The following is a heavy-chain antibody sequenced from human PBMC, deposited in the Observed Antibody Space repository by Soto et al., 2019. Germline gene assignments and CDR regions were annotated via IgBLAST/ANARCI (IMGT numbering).Heavy chain of an antibody. D-gene: IGHD6-19*01. CDR2: ISGSGGST. J-gene: IGHJ6*02. CDR3: AKAVPFYYWLVSILIPYYYYGMDV. Sequence: GGSLRLSCAASGFTFSSYAMSWVRQAPGKGLEWVSAISGSGGSTYYADSVKGRFTISRDNSKNTLYLQMNSLRAEDTAVYYCAKAVPFYYWLVSILIPYYYYGMDVWGQGTTVTVSS. CDR1: GFTFSSYA. V-gene: IGHV3-23*01.